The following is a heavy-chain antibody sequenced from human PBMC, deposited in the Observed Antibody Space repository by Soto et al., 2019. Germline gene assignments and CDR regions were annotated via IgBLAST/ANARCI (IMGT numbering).Heavy chain of an antibody. J-gene: IGHJ3*02. CDR3: ARLYYYDSSVYQSDAFDI. D-gene: IGHD3-22*01. Sequence: GGSLRLSCAASGFTFSSYEMNWLRQAPGRGLEWVSYISSSGSTIYYADSVKGRFTISRDNAKNSLYLQMNSLSAEDTAVYYCARLYYYDSSVYQSDAFDIWGQGTMVTVSS. CDR1: GFTFSSYE. V-gene: IGHV3-48*03. CDR2: ISSSGSTI.